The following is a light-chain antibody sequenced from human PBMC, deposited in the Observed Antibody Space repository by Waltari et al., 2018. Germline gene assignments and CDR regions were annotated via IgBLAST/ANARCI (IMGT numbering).Light chain of an antibody. CDR1: QSISIY. Sequence: DIKMTQSPSALYASVGDRVTITCRASQSISIYLNWYQQKPGKAPKFLIYAASSLQSGVPSRFSGSGSWTDFTLTINSLQPEDFATYYCQQSYSLPVTFGQGTKLEI. J-gene: IGKJ2*01. CDR2: AAS. CDR3: QQSYSLPVT. V-gene: IGKV1-39*01.